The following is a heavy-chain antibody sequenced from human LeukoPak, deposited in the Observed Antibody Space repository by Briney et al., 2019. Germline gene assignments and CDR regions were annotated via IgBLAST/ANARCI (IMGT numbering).Heavy chain of an antibody. CDR3: AKESMYYDILTGYIDY. D-gene: IGHD3-9*01. CDR2: IGGDGGST. J-gene: IGHJ4*02. CDR1: GFTFDDYA. Sequence: GGSLRLSCAASGFTFDDYAMHWVRQAPGKGLEWVSLIGGDGGSTYYADSVKGRFTISRDNSKNSLYLQMNSLRTEDTALYYCAKESMYYDILTGYIDYWGQGTLVTVSS. V-gene: IGHV3-43*02.